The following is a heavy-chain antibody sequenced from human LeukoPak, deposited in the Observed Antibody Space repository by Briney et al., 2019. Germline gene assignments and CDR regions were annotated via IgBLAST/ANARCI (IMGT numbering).Heavy chain of an antibody. J-gene: IGHJ4*02. V-gene: IGHV1-8*03. D-gene: IGHD6-13*01. Sequence: ASVKVSCKASGYTFTSYDINWVRQATGQGLEWMGWMNPNSGNTGYAQKFQGRVTITRNTSISTAYMELSSLRSEDTAVYYCAKDGIAAAVSDYWGQGTLVTVSS. CDR3: AKDGIAAAVSDY. CDR2: MNPNSGNT. CDR1: GYTFTSYD.